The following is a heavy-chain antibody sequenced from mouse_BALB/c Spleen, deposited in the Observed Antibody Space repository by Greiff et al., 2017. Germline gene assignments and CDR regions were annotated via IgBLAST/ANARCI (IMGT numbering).Heavy chain of an antibody. CDR1: GYTFTDYN. CDR2: IYPYNGGT. J-gene: IGHJ3*01. CDR3: AREFYDYDWFAY. Sequence: VQLKQSGPELVKPGASVKISCKASGYTFTDYNMHWVKQSHGKSLEWIGYIYPYNGGTGYNQKFKSKATLTVDNSSSTAYMELRSLTSEDSAVYYCAREFYDYDWFAYWGQGTLVTVSA. D-gene: IGHD2-4*01. V-gene: IGHV1S29*02.